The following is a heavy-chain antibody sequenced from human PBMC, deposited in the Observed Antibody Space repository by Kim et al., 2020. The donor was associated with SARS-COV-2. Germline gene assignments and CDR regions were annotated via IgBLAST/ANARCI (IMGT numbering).Heavy chain of an antibody. V-gene: IGHV7-4-1*02. Sequence: ASVKVSCKASGYTFTSYAMNWVRQAPGQGLEWMGWINTNTGNPTYAQGFTGRFVFSLDTSVSTAYLQISSLKAEDTAVYYCARDELTYYYGSGSYPKSYGMDVWGQGTTVTVSS. CDR2: INTNTGNP. D-gene: IGHD3-10*01. J-gene: IGHJ6*02. CDR3: ARDELTYYYGSGSYPKSYGMDV. CDR1: GYTFTSYA.